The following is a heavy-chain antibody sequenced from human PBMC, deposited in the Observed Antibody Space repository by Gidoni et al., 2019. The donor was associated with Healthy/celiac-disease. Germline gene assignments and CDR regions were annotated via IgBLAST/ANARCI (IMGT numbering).Heavy chain of an antibody. CDR3: ARGINWGRPVPNFDY. CDR1: GYTFTSYY. Sequence: QVQLVQSGAEVKKPGASVKVSCKASGYTFTSYYMHWVRQAPGQGLEWMGIINPSGGSTSYAQKFQGRVTMTRDTSTSTVYMELSSLRSEDTAVYYCARGINWGRPVPNFDYWGQGTLVTVSS. CDR2: INPSGGST. J-gene: IGHJ4*02. V-gene: IGHV1-46*01. D-gene: IGHD7-27*01.